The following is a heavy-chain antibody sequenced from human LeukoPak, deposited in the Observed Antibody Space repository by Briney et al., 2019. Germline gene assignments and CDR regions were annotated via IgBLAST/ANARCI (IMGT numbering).Heavy chain of an antibody. CDR2: TYYSGNT. D-gene: IGHD3-22*01. J-gene: IGHJ4*02. CDR1: GGSMSSYY. CDR3: ARVFHDSSGYPFDY. Sequence: PSETLSLTCTVSGGSMSSYYWSWIRQPPGKGLEWIGYTYYSGNTNCNPSLKSRVTISVDTSKNQFSLKVSSVTAADTAVYYCARVFHDSSGYPFDYWGQGTLVTVST. V-gene: IGHV4-59*01.